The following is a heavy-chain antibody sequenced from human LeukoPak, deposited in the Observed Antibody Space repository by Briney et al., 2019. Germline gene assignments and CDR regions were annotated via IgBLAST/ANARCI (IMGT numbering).Heavy chain of an antibody. V-gene: IGHV1-46*01. CDR2: INPSGGST. D-gene: IGHD3-22*01. CDR1: GYTFTGYY. Sequence: ASVKVSCKASGYTFTGYYMHWVRQAPGQGLEWMGIINPSGGSTSYAQKFQGRVTMTRDMSTSTVYMELSSLRSEDTAVYYCAIELPCYYDSSGYYYFGYWGQGTLVTVSS. CDR3: AIELPCYYDSSGYYYFGY. J-gene: IGHJ4*02.